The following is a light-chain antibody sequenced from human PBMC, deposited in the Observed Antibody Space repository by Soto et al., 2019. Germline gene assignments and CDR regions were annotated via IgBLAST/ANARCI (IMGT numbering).Light chain of an antibody. CDR2: RNN. J-gene: IGLJ1*01. CDR3: ATWDDSNTYV. V-gene: IGLV1-47*01. Sequence: QSVLTQPPSASGTPGQGVTISCSGSTSNIGSNYVYWYQQLPGTAPKLLIYRNNQRPSGVPDRFSGSKSGTSASLAISGLRSDDEADYFCATWDDSNTYVFGSGTKVTVL. CDR1: TSNIGSNY.